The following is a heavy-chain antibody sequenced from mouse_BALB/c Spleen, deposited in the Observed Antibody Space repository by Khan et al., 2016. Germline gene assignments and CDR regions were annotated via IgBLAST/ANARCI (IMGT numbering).Heavy chain of an antibody. D-gene: IGHD1-2*01. J-gene: IGHJ3*01. CDR2: IGSGVST. V-gene: IGHV5-6-5*01. CDR1: GFTFSSYA. CDR3: ARMEVRLQAWFAY. Sequence: EVELVESGGGLVKPGGSLKLSCAASGFTFSSYAMSWVRQTPEKRLEWVASIGSGVSTYYPDSVKGRFTISRDNARNILYLEMSSLRSEDTAMYYGARMEVRLQAWFAYWGQGTLVTVSA.